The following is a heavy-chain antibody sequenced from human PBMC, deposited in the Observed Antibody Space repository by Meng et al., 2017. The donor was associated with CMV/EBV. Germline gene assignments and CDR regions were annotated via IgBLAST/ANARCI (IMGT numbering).Heavy chain of an antibody. CDR3: TSPRGYSGYAGSRGFQH. D-gene: IGHD5-12*01. Sequence: GGSLRLSCAASGFVFSRYSMNWVRQAPGKGLEWLAYINSGSGVMSYADSVKGRFIISRDNTKDSLHLQMNSLKTEDTAVYYCTSPRGYSGYAGSRGFQHWGQGTLVTV. J-gene: IGHJ1*01. CDR2: INSGSGVM. CDR1: GFVFSRYS. V-gene: IGHV3-48*04.